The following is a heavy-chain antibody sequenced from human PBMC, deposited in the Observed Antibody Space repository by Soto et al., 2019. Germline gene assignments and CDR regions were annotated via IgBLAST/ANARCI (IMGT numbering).Heavy chain of an antibody. CDR3: ARHDYGDYLNYYYMDV. V-gene: IGHV5-51*01. CDR1: GYSFTSYW. CDR2: IYPGDSDT. D-gene: IGHD4-17*01. J-gene: IGHJ6*03. Sequence: GESLKISCKGSGYSFTSYWIGWVRQMPGKGLEWMGIIYPGDSDTRYSPSFQGQVTISADKSISTAYLQWSSLKASDTAMYYCARHDYGDYLNYYYMDVWGKGTTVTVSS.